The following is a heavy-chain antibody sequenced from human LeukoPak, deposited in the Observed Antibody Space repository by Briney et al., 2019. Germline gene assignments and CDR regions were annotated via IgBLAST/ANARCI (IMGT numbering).Heavy chain of an antibody. Sequence: PGGSLRLSCAVSGVTFNEYYMNWIRQAPGKGLEWISYITSSGSAMYYADSVKGRFTISRDNAKNSLYLHMNSLRAEDTAVYYCATWRHYYDFDYWGQGTLVTVSS. CDR2: ITSSGSAM. V-gene: IGHV3-11*01. D-gene: IGHD3-22*01. CDR3: ATWRHYYDFDY. CDR1: GVTFNEYY. J-gene: IGHJ4*02.